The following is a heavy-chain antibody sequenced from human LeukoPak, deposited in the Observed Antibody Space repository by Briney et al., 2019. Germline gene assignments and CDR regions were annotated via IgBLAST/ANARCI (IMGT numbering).Heavy chain of an antibody. Sequence: SVTVSCKASGGTFSSYAMSWVRQAPGQGREGMGVMIPMFGTANYAQKFQGRVTITADESTSTAYMELRSLRSEDTAVYYCARVCSGGSCYLRDAFDIWGQGTMVTVSS. V-gene: IGHV1-69*01. J-gene: IGHJ3*02. CDR1: GGTFSSYA. D-gene: IGHD2-15*01. CDR2: MIPMFGTA. CDR3: ARVCSGGSCYLRDAFDI.